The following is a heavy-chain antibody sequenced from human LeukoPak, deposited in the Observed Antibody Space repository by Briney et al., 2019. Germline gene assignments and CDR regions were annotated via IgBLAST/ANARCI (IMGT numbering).Heavy chain of an antibody. D-gene: IGHD5-18*01. CDR1: GFTFTGYY. CDR3: ARPRIQLWLDYGMDV. J-gene: IGHJ6*02. Sequence: GRSLRLSCAASGFTFTGYYMHWVRQAPGQGLEWMGWINPNSGGTNYAQKFQGRVTMTRDTSISTAYMELSRLRSDDTAVYYCARPRIQLWLDYGMDVWGQGTTVTVSS. CDR2: INPNSGGT. V-gene: IGHV1-2*02.